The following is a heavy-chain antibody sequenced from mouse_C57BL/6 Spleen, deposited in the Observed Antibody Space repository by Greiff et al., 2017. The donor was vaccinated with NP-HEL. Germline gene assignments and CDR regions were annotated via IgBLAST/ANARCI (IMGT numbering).Heavy chain of an antibody. D-gene: IGHD5-2*01. CDR2: INPNNGGT. V-gene: IGHV1-26*01. J-gene: IGHJ2*01. CDR3: ARGGIQRDFDY. Sequence: EVQLQQSGPELVKPGASVKISCKASGYTFTDYYMNWVKQSHGKSLEWIGDINPNNGGTSYNQKFKGKATLTVDKSSSTAYMELRSLTSEDSAVYYCARGGIQRDFDYWGQGTTLTVSS. CDR1: GYTFTDYY.